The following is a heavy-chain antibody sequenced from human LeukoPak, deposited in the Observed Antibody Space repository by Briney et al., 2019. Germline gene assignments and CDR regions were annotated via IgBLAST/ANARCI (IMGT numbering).Heavy chain of an antibody. CDR1: GFIVSSYY. D-gene: IGHD4-11*01. V-gene: IGHV3-66*01. J-gene: IGHJ6*02. CDR2: IYSGGST. CDR3: ARSYSNHLFGMDV. Sequence: GGSLRLSCAASGFIVSSYYMTWVRQAPGKGLEWVSVIYSGGSTYYADSVKGRVAISRDNSKNTVFLQMNSVRAEDTAVYYCARSYSNHLFGMDVWGQGTTVTVS.